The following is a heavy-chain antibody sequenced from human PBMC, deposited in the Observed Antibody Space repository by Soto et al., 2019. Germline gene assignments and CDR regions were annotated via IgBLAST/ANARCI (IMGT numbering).Heavy chain of an antibody. D-gene: IGHD3-3*01. Sequence: QLHLVQSGAVVKKPGASVMVSCSASGYPVTAYYMHWVRQAPGRGLEWMGGINPATGAAKYTQTFQGRVTMTRDTSTSTVLMELSGLTSEDTAVFYCARGGGVGVAGSAAFDMWGQGTLVTVSS. CDR1: GYPVTAYY. V-gene: IGHV1-2*02. CDR2: INPATGAA. CDR3: ARGGGVGVAGSAAFDM. J-gene: IGHJ3*02.